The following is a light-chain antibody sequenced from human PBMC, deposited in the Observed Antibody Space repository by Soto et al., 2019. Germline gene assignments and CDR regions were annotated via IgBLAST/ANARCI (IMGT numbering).Light chain of an antibody. CDR3: QQYNDWPLT. Sequence: ILMTQSPVTLSVSPEERATLSCIAIQSVSSNLALYQQKPGQAPSLLIYGAFTRATGIPARFSGTGSGTEFTLTISSLKSEDFALYYCQQYNDWPLTFGQGTKVDIK. V-gene: IGKV3-15*01. CDR2: GAF. CDR1: QSVSSN. J-gene: IGKJ1*01.